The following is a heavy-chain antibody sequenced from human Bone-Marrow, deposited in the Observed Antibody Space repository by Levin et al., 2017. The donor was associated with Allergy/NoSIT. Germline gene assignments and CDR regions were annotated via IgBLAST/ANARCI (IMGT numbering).Heavy chain of an antibody. Sequence: PGGSLRLSCTTSGFMFVDHYMSWVRQAPGKGPEWLAYITNSGTATYYADSVKGRFTISRDNARDSVYLQMKSLRGEDTAIYYCVRSYRFTVRSFDYWGQGALVTVSS. CDR3: VRSYRFTVRSFDY. D-gene: IGHD3-16*02. V-gene: IGHV3-11*01. CDR1: GFMFVDHY. J-gene: IGHJ4*02. CDR2: ITNSGTAT.